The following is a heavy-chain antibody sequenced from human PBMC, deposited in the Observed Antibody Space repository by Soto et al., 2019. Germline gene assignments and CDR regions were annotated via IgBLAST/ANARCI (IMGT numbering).Heavy chain of an antibody. CDR3: ARDLFVLGRDGYKGPRY. J-gene: IGHJ4*02. D-gene: IGHD2-8*02. CDR2: ISAYNGNT. V-gene: IGHV1-18*04. CDR1: VYTFTSYG. Sequence: SVKVSCKASVYTFTSYGISWVRQAPGQGLEWMGWISAYNGNTNYAQKLQGRVTMTTDTSTSTAYMELRSLRSDDTAVYYCARDLFVLGRDGYKGPRYWGQGTLVTVSS.